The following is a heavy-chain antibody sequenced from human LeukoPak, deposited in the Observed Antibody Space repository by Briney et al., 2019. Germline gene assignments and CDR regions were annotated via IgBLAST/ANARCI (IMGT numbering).Heavy chain of an antibody. CDR3: AKGATMIARGGMDV. CDR1: GFTFSTYG. V-gene: IGHV3-30*18. J-gene: IGHJ6*02. CDR2: ISYDGSNK. D-gene: IGHD3-22*01. Sequence: PGGSLRLSCAASGFTFSTYGMHWVRQAPGKGLEWVAVISYDGSNKYYGDSVKGRFTISRDNPKNTLYLQMNSLRAEDTAVYYCAKGATMIARGGMDVWGQGTTVTVSS.